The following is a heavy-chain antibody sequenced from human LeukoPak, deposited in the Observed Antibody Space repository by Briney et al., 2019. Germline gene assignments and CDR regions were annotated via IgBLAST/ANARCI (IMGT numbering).Heavy chain of an antibody. Sequence: SETLSLTCTVSGGSISSYYWSWIRQPPGKGLEWIGYIYYSGRTNYNPSLKSRVTISVDTSKNQFSLKLSSVTAADTAVYYCARDRLGVLDVGGYGYGWFDPWGQGTLVTVSS. CDR2: IYYSGRT. V-gene: IGHV4-59*01. J-gene: IGHJ5*02. CDR3: ARDRLGVLDVGGYGYGWFDP. D-gene: IGHD5-18*01. CDR1: GGSISSYY.